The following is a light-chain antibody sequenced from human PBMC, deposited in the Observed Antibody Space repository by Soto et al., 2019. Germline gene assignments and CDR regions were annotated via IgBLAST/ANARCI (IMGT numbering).Light chain of an antibody. J-gene: IGLJ1*01. CDR2: EGS. Sequence: QFALTQSASVSGPPGQSITMSCTGTSSDVGSYNLVSWYQQHPGKAPRLMIYEGSKRPSGVSNRFSGSKSGNTASLTISGLQVEDEADYYWCSYVGSIPSVFGSGTKLTVL. V-gene: IGLV2-23*01. CDR3: CSYVGSIPSV. CDR1: SSDVGSYNL.